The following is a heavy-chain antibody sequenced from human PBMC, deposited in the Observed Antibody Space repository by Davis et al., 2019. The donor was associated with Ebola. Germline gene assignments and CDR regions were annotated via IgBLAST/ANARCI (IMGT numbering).Heavy chain of an antibody. J-gene: IGHJ4*02. CDR2: IKEDGSGK. Sequence: PGGSLRLSCAASGFTFSGVWRSWVRQAPGKGLEWVADIKEDGSGKYYEDSVKGRFTISRDNAKNSLYLQMDSLRAEDTAVYYCARDGQTYSYSFFDYWGQGALVTVSS. V-gene: IGHV3-7*01. CDR3: ARDGQTYSYSFFDY. CDR1: GFTFSGVW. D-gene: IGHD2-15*01.